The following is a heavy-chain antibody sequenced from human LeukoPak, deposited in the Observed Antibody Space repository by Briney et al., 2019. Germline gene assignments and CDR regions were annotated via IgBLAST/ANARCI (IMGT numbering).Heavy chain of an antibody. CDR3: ARGRRYSSGWYRPWQAHYYYYMDV. V-gene: IGHV4-34*01. D-gene: IGHD6-19*01. J-gene: IGHJ6*03. Sequence: SETLSLTCAVYGGSFIGHYWSWIRQPPGKGLEWVGEINDSGSTNYNPSLKSRVTISVHTAKNQIPLKLESVTAAETAVYYCARGRRYSSGWYRPWQAHYYYYMDVWGKGTTVTVSS. CDR2: INDSGST. CDR1: GGSFIGHY.